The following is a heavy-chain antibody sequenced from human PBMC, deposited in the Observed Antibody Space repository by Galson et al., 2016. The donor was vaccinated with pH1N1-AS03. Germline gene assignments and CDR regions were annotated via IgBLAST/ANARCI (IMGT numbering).Heavy chain of an antibody. J-gene: IGHJ6*02. Sequence: ETLSLTCTVSGGSVNGYYWTWIRQPPGKGLEWIGQIFYIGDTLYTPSLRGRVTMSVDTSKNQLSLRLRSGPAADTAVYYCGRHLRSSYSIGVWGQGTTVTASS. CDR1: GGSVNGYY. D-gene: IGHD2-15*01. CDR2: IFYIGDT. V-gene: IGHV4-59*08. CDR3: GRHLRSSYSIGV.